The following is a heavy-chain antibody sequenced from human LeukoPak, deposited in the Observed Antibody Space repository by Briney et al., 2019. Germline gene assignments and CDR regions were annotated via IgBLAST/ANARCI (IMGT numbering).Heavy chain of an antibody. V-gene: IGHV4-4*02. CDR1: GGSISSSNW. CDR3: ARVEVVATIGRRAFDI. D-gene: IGHD5-12*01. Sequence: SGTLSLTCAVSGGSISSSNWWSWVRQPPGKGLEWIGEIYHSGSTNYNPSLKSRVTISVDTSKNQFSLKLSSVTAADTAVYYCARVEVVATIGRRAFDIWGQGTMVTVSS. J-gene: IGHJ3*02. CDR2: IYHSGST.